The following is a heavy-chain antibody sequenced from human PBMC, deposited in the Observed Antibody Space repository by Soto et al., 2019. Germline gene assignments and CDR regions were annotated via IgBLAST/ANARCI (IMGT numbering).Heavy chain of an antibody. CDR1: GGSFSGYY. Sequence: QVQLQQCGAGLLKPSETLSLTCAVYGGSFSGYYWSWIRQPPGKRLELIGEINHSGSTNYNPSLKSRVTISVDTSKNQFSLKLSSVTAADTAVYYCARSRAYDYVWGSYRPASFDYWGQGTLVTVSS. CDR3: ARSRAYDYVWGSYRPASFDY. J-gene: IGHJ4*02. CDR2: INHSGST. V-gene: IGHV4-34*01. D-gene: IGHD3-16*02.